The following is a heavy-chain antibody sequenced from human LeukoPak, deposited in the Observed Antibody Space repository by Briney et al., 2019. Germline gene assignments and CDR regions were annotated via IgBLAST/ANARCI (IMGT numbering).Heavy chain of an antibody. V-gene: IGHV3-21*01. CDR1: GFTFSSYS. CDR2: ISSSSSYI. Sequence: PGGSLRLSCAASGFTFSSYSMNWVRQAPGKGLEWVSSISSSSSYIYYADSVRGRFTISRDNAKNSLYLQMNSLRAEDTAVYYCARAPCVFWSGYYTPHNWFDPWGQGTLVTVSS. D-gene: IGHD3-3*01. J-gene: IGHJ5*02. CDR3: ARAPCVFWSGYYTPHNWFDP.